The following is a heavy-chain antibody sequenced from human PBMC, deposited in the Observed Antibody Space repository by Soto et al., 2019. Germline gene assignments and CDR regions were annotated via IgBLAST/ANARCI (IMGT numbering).Heavy chain of an antibody. CDR1: GYTFTSYG. V-gene: IGHV1-18*03. CDR3: ARLDRRYYYDSSGRNYFDY. Sequence: ASVKVSCKASGYTFTSYGISWVRQAPGQGLEWMGWISAYNGNTNYAQKLQGRVTMTTDTSTSTAYMELRSLRSDDMAVYYCARLDRRYYYDSSGRNYFDYWGQGTLVTVSS. CDR2: ISAYNGNT. J-gene: IGHJ4*02. D-gene: IGHD3-22*01.